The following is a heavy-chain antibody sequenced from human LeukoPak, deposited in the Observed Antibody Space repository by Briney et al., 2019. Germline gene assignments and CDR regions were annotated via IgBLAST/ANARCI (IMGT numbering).Heavy chain of an antibody. D-gene: IGHD6-19*01. V-gene: IGHV1-58*01. CDR2: IVVGSGNT. J-gene: IGHJ1*01. CDR1: GFTFTSSA. CDR3: AASRSGVAVAGTELQH. Sequence: SVKVSCKASGFTFTSSAVQWARQARGQRLEWIGWIVVGSGNTNYAQKFQERVTITRDMSTSTAYMELSSLRSEDTAVYYCAASRSGVAVAGTELQHWGQGTLVTVSS.